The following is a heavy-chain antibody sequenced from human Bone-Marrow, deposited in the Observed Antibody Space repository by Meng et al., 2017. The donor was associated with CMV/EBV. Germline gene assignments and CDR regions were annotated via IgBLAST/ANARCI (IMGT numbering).Heavy chain of an antibody. CDR1: GFTFSSYS. V-gene: IGHV3-21*01. J-gene: IGHJ4*02. CDR2: ISSSSSYI. D-gene: IGHD6-13*01. CDR3: AGGVAAAGDY. Sequence: GGSLRLSCAASGFTFSSYSMNWVRQAPGKGLEWVSSISSSSSYIYYADSLKGRFTISRDNAKNSLYLQMNSLRAEDTAVYYCAGGVAAAGDYWGQGTLVTVSS.